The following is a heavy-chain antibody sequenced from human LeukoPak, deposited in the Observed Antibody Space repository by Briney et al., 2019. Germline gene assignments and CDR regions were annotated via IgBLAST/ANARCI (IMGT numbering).Heavy chain of an antibody. CDR3: ARYLAAAGDDAFDI. J-gene: IGHJ3*02. CDR2: ISSSSSTI. Sequence: GGSLRLSCAASGFTFSSYSMNWVRQAPGKGLEWVSYISSSSSTIYYADSVKGRFTISRDNAKNSLYLQMNSLRAEDTAVYYCARYLAAAGDDAFDIWGQGTMVTVSS. V-gene: IGHV3-48*04. D-gene: IGHD6-13*01. CDR1: GFTFSSYS.